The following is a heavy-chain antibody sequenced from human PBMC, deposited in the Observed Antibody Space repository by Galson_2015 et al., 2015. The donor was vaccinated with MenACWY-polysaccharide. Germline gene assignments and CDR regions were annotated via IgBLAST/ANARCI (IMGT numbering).Heavy chain of an antibody. V-gene: IGHV1-8*01. Sequence: SVKVSCKASGYTFTSYDINWVRQTTGHGLEWMGWMNPNSGNTGYAQKFQGRVTMTRNTSISIAYMDLSSLRSEDTAVYYCARGGKYYYDSSGYLNWFDPWGQGTLVTVPS. CDR3: ARGGKYYYDSSGYLNWFDP. CDR2: MNPNSGNT. D-gene: IGHD3-22*01. J-gene: IGHJ5*02. CDR1: GYTFTSYD.